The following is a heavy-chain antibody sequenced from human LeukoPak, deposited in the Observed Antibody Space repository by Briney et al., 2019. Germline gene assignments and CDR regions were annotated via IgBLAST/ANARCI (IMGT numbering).Heavy chain of an antibody. D-gene: IGHD6-13*01. Sequence: GGSLRLSCAASGFTFSSYGMHWVRQAPGKGLEWVEVISYDGSNKYYADSVKGRFTISRDNSKNTLYLQMNSLRAEDTAVYYCAKEWSSSWSFLDYWGQGTLVTVSS. J-gene: IGHJ4*02. CDR1: GFTFSSYG. CDR3: AKEWSSSWSFLDY. V-gene: IGHV3-30*18. CDR2: ISYDGSNK.